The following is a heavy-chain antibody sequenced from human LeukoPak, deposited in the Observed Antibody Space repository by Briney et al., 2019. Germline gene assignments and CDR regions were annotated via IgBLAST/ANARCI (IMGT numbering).Heavy chain of an antibody. CDR1: GFSFSIYG. CDR3: AKRIHSSSWYATFDS. D-gene: IGHD6-13*01. J-gene: IGHJ4*02. Sequence: GGSLRLSCAASGFSFSIYGMNWVRQAPEKGLEWVSFISGSGDTTYYADSVKGRFTISRDNSKNTLYLQMISLRAEDTASYYCAKRIHSSSWYATFDSWGQGTLVTVSS. V-gene: IGHV3-23*01. CDR2: ISGSGDTT.